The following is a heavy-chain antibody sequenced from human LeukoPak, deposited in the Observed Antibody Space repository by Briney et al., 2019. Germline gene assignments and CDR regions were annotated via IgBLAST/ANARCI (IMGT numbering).Heavy chain of an antibody. V-gene: IGHV4-34*01. J-gene: IGHJ3*02. D-gene: IGHD6-25*01. Sequence: SETLSLTCTVHGGSFSGYYWSWIRQPPGKGLEWIGEINHSGTTNYNPSLKSRVTISVDKSKNQFSLKLNSVTAADTAVYYCASARLGSGLEGAFDIWGQGTMVTVSS. CDR2: INHSGTT. CDR3: ASARLGSGLEGAFDI. CDR1: GGSFSGYY.